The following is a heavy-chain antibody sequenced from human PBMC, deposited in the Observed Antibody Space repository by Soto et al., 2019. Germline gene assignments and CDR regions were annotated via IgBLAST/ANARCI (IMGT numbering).Heavy chain of an antibody. D-gene: IGHD3-10*01. V-gene: IGHV3-23*01. CDR2: ISGSGGST. Sequence: GGSLRLSCAASGFTFSSYAMSWVRQAPGKGLEWVSAISGSGGSTYYADSVKGRLTISRDNSKNTLYLQMNSLRAEDTAVYYCAKESITMVRGVVGAFDIWGQGTMVTVSS. J-gene: IGHJ3*02. CDR1: GFTFSSYA. CDR3: AKESITMVRGVVGAFDI.